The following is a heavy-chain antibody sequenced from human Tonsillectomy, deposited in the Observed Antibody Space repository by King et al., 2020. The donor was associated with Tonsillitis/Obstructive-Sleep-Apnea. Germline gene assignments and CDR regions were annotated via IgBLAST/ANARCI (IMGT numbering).Heavy chain of an antibody. CDR2: ISYDGSNK. V-gene: IGHV3-30*04. CDR3: AREGIYDTSGYADAFDI. D-gene: IGHD3-22*01. Sequence: QVQLVESGGGVVQPGRSLRLSCAASGFTFSRYAIHWVRQGPGKGLEWVAVISYDGSNKYYADSVEGRFTISRDNSKNTLYLQMNSLGAEDTAMYHCAREGIYDTSGYADAFDIWGQGTMVTVSS. J-gene: IGHJ3*02. CDR1: GFTFSRYA.